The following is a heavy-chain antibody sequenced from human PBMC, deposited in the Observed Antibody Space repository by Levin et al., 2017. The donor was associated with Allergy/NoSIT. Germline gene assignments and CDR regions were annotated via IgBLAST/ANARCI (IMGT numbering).Heavy chain of an antibody. V-gene: IGHV1-2*06. CDR1: GYTFTGYY. Sequence: KAGESLKISCKASGYTFTGYYLHWVRQAPGQGLEWMGRINPDTGGTNYAQKFQGRVTLTRDTSISTAYMELSSLRSDDTAVYYCARVWATAGTLYFDYWGQGTLVTVSS. D-gene: IGHD6-13*01. CDR3: ARVWATAGTLYFDY. CDR2: INPDTGGT. J-gene: IGHJ4*02.